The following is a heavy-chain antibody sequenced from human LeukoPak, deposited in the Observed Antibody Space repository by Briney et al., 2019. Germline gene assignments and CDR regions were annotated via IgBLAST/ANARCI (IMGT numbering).Heavy chain of an antibody. V-gene: IGHV3-48*02. J-gene: IGHJ4*02. CDR1: GFTFSSYS. CDR3: ARGPPYYDFWSGYYDY. Sequence: PGGSLRFSCAASGFTFSSYSMNWVRQAPGKGLEWASYISSSSSTIYYADSVKGRFTISRDNAKNSLYLQMNSLRDEDTAVYYCARGPPYYDFWSGYYDYWGQGTLVTVSS. D-gene: IGHD3-3*01. CDR2: ISSSSSTI.